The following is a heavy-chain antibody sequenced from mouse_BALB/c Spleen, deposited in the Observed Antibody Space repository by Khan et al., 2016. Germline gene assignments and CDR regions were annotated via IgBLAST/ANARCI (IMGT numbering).Heavy chain of an antibody. J-gene: IGHJ2*01. Sequence: EVELVESGGGLVQPGGSRKLSCAASGFTFSRFGMHWVRQPSAKELVWVAYNSSGSSSNYSVDTLKGRITLPRDNPKTALFLQMASLRSEDTAMYYCARGDYWGQGTTLTVSS. CDR3: ARGDY. CDR1: GFTFSRFG. V-gene: IGHV5-17*02. CDR2: NSSGSSSN.